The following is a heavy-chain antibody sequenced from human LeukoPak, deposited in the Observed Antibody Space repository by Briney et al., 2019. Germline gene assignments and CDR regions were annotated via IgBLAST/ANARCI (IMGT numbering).Heavy chain of an antibody. CDR2: VRYDSSNK. CDR1: GFTFSGYG. J-gene: IGHJ4*02. D-gene: IGHD3-3*01. V-gene: IGHV3-30*02. Sequence: GGSLRLSCAASGFTFSGYGMHWVRQAPGKGLEWVAFVRYDSSNKYYADSVKGRFTVSRDNSKNTLYLQMESLRFEDTAIYYCANGYYDFWSGYKPFEYWGQGILVTVSS. CDR3: ANGYYDFWSGYKPFEY.